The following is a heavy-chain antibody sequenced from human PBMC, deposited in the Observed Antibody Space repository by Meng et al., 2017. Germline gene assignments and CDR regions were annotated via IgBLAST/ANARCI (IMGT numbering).Heavy chain of an antibody. CDR3: ARSEMATTCFDY. CDR2: IGTAGDT. CDR1: GFTFSSYD. D-gene: IGHD5-24*01. J-gene: IGHJ4*02. Sequence: EVQLVVSGGGLVQPGGSLRLSCAASGFTFSSYDMHWVRQATGKGLEWVSAIGTAGDTYYPGSVKGRFTISRENAKNSLYLQMNSLRAEDTAVYYCARSEMATTCFDYWGQGTLVTVSS. V-gene: IGHV3-13*01.